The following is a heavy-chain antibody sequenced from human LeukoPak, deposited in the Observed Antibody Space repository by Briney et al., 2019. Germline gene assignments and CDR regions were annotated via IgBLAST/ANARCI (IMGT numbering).Heavy chain of an antibody. CDR3: ARDGYNSVYFDY. CDR1: GGSISSYY. Sequence: SETLSLTCTVSGGSISSYYWSWIRQHQGKGLEWIGYIYYSGSTNYNPSLKSRVTISVDTSKNQFSLKLSSVTAADTAVYYCARDGYNSVYFDYWGQGTLVTVSS. J-gene: IGHJ4*02. V-gene: IGHV4-59*01. CDR2: IYYSGST. D-gene: IGHD5-24*01.